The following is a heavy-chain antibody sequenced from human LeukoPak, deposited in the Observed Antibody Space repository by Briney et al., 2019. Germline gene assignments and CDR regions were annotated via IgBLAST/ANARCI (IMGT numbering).Heavy chain of an antibody. V-gene: IGHV1-8*01. Sequence: ASVKVSCKTSGYTLSSYDISWVRQATGQGLEWMGWMNPNSGETGFAQNFQGRVTLTKNTSITTAYMELSSLRSEDTAVYYCARGDPWGFDPWGQGTLVTVSS. CDR1: GYTLSSYD. J-gene: IGHJ5*02. D-gene: IGHD7-27*01. CDR3: ARGDPWGFDP. CDR2: MNPNSGET.